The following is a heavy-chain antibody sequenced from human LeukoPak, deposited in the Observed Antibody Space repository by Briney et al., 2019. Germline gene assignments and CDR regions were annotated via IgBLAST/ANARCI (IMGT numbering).Heavy chain of an antibody. CDR3: AASDGEQQRAL. CDR1: GFTFDSYG. D-gene: IGHD1/OR15-1a*01. CDR2: ISGSGVYT. Sequence: PGGSLRLSCAASGFTFDSYGMNWVRQAPGKGLEWVSGISGSGVYTYYADSVKGRFTISRDDSKNSLYLQMNSLRPEDTALYYCAASDGEQQRALWGQGTLVTVSS. J-gene: IGHJ4*02. V-gene: IGHV3-43*02.